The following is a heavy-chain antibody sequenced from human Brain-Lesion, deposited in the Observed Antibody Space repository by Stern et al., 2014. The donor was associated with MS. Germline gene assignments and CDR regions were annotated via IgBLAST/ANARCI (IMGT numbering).Heavy chain of an antibody. J-gene: IGHJ6*02. V-gene: IGHV3-33*01. CDR1: GFTFSNYG. Sequence: QVPLVASGGGVVQPGRSLRLSCAASGFTFSNYGMSWVRQAPGKGLEWVAVIWHDASKKYYADSVKGRFSISRDNSKKTLDLQMHSLRAEDTAVYYCARTKLRFLEWDRAYGMDVWGQGTTVTVSS. D-gene: IGHD3-3*01. CDR3: ARTKLRFLEWDRAYGMDV. CDR2: IWHDASKK.